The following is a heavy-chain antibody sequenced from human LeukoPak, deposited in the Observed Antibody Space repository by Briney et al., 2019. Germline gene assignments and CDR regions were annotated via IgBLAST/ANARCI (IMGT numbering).Heavy chain of an antibody. V-gene: IGHV4-59*01. CDR1: GGSISAYY. CDR2: IHYSGST. Sequence: SETLSLTCTVSGGSISAYYWSWIRQPPGKGLEWIGYIHYSGSTNYNPSLKSRVTISVDPSKNQFSLKLSSVTAADTAVYYCAGRLWRRDGYNLSAFDIWGQGTMVTVSS. J-gene: IGHJ3*02. D-gene: IGHD5-24*01. CDR3: AGRLWRRDGYNLSAFDI.